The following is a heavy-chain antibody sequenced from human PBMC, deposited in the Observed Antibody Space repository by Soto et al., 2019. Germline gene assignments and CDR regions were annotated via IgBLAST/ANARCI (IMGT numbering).Heavy chain of an antibody. J-gene: IGHJ6*02. CDR1: GFTFSSYG. D-gene: IGHD6-13*01. CDR2: IWYDGSNK. CDR3: ARAPGIAAAIYYYYGMDV. V-gene: IGHV3-33*01. Sequence: ESGGGVVQPGRSLRLSCAASGFTFSSYGMHWVRQAPGKGLEWVAVIWYDGSNKYYADSVKGRFTISRDNSKNTLYLQMNSLRAEDTAVYYCARAPGIAAAIYYYYGMDVWGQGTTVTVSS.